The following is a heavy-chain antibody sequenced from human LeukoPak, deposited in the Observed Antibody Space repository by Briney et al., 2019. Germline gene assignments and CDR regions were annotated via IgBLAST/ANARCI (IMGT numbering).Heavy chain of an antibody. V-gene: IGHV4-59*12. CDR3: ARVGGITMIVVLITDAFDI. D-gene: IGHD3-22*01. J-gene: IGHJ3*02. CDR1: GGSISSYY. Sequence: SETLSLTCTVSGGSISSYYWTWIRQPPGKGLEWIGSLYYSGSTNYNPSLKSRVTISVDTSKNQFSLKLRSVTAADTAVYYCARVGGITMIVVLITDAFDIWGQGTMVTVSS. CDR2: LYYSGST.